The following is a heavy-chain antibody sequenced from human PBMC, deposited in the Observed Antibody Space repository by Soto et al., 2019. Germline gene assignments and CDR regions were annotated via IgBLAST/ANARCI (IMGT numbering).Heavy chain of an antibody. V-gene: IGHV4-39*01. Sequence: SETLSLTCTVSGGSISSSSYYWGWIRQPPGKGLEWIGSIYYSGSTYYNPSLKSRVTISVDTSKNQFSLKLSSVTAADTAVYYCASQPNYYDSSGYYLYYFDYWGQGTPVTVSS. D-gene: IGHD3-22*01. CDR3: ASQPNYYDSSGYYLYYFDY. CDR1: GGSISSSSYY. J-gene: IGHJ4*02. CDR2: IYYSGST.